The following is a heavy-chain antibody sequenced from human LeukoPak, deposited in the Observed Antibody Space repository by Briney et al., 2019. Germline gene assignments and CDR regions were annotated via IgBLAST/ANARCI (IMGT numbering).Heavy chain of an antibody. CDR2: IIPIFGTA. CDR3: ASLGWLLHRSYDY. D-gene: IGHD3-22*01. J-gene: IGHJ4*02. CDR1: GGTFSSYA. V-gene: IGHV1-69*13. Sequence: GASVKVSCKASGGTFSSYAISWVRQAPGQGLEWMGRIIPIFGTANYAQKFQGRVTITADESTSTAYMELSSLRSEDTAVYYCASLGWLLHRSYDYWGQGTLVTVSS.